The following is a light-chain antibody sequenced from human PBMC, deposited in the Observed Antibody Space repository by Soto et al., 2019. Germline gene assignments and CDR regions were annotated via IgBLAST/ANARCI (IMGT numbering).Light chain of an antibody. Sequence: SVLTQSPATLSLSPGERATLSCRASQSVSSYLAWYQQKPGQAPRLLIYDASNRATGIPARFSGSGSGTDFTLTISSLEPEDFAVYYCQQRSNWLWTFGQGTKVDI. CDR3: QQRSNWLWT. V-gene: IGKV3-11*01. CDR1: QSVSSY. J-gene: IGKJ1*01. CDR2: DAS.